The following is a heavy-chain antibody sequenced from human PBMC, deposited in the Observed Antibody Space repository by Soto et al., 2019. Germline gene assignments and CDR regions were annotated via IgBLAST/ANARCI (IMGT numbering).Heavy chain of an antibody. J-gene: IGHJ4*02. CDR3: ARGGYYYDSSGYYRTPYYFDY. Sequence: PSETLSLTCAVYGGSFSGYYWSWIRKPPGKGLEWIGEINHSGSTNYNPSLKSRVTISVDTSKNQFSLKLSSVTAADTAVYYCARGGYYYDSSGYYRTPYYFDYWGQGTLVTVSS. D-gene: IGHD3-22*01. CDR2: INHSGST. CDR1: GGSFSGYY. V-gene: IGHV4-34*01.